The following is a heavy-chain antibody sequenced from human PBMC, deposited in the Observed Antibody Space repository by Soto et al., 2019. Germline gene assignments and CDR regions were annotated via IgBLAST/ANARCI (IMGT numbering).Heavy chain of an antibody. CDR3: ARVTTSVFYDY. Sequence: GGSLRLSCAASGFTFSSYGMHWVRQAPGKGLEYVSAISSNGGSTYYANSVKGRFTISRDNSKNTLYLQMGSLRAEDMAVYYCARVTTSVFYDYWGQGTLVTVSS. V-gene: IGHV3-64*01. D-gene: IGHD4-17*01. CDR2: ISSNGGST. J-gene: IGHJ4*02. CDR1: GFTFSSYG.